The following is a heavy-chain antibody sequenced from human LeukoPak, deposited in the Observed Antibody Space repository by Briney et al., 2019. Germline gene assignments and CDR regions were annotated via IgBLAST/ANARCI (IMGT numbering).Heavy chain of an antibody. CDR3: ARAPSIAARLSRWFDP. D-gene: IGHD6-6*01. CDR1: GYSISSGYY. J-gene: IGHJ5*02. V-gene: IGHV4-38-2*02. Sequence: SETLSLTCTVSGYSISSGYYWGWIRQPPGKGPEWIGSIYHSGSTYYNPSLKSRVTISVDTSKNQFSLKLSSVTAADTAVYYCARAPSIAARLSRWFDPWGQGTLVTVSS. CDR2: IYHSGST.